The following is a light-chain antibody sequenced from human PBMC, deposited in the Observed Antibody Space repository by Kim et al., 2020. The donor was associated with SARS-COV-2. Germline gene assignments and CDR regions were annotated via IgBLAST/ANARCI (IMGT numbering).Light chain of an antibody. J-gene: IGKJ1*01. CDR1: QDIGPW. Sequence: DIQLTQYPSTLSASVGDRVAITCRASQDIGPWLAWYQQKPGKAPKLLIYKASILETGVPSRFYGSGSGTELTLTISGLQPDDFATYYCQQYERYPRTFGQGTRVDIK. CDR3: QQYERYPRT. V-gene: IGKV1-5*03. CDR2: KAS.